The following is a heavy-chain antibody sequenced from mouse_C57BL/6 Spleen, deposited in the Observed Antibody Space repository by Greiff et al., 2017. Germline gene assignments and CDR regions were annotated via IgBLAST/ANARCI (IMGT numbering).Heavy chain of an antibody. CDR2: IYPGSGST. V-gene: IGHV1-55*01. CDR3: ARSKDYYGTDWYFDV. CDR1: GYTFTSYW. J-gene: IGHJ1*03. Sequence: QVQLQQPGAELVKPGASVKMSCKASGYTFTSYWITWVKQRPGQGLEWIGDIYPGSGSTNYNEKFKSKATLTVDTSSSTAYMQLSSLTSEDSAVYYCARSKDYYGTDWYFDVWGTGTTVTVSS. D-gene: IGHD1-1*01.